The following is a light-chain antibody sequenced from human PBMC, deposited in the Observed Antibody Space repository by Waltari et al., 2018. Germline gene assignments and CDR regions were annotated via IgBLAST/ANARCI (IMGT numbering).Light chain of an antibody. V-gene: IGLV2-14*01. CDR2: DDL. Sequence: QSALTQPASVSGSLGQSITIPCTGTSSYICFYHYLTWYQQPPCKAPKLIIYDDLTWHSGVSRLFSGSTSGNTASLPISGLQAEDEADYYCNSYTGYYTWVFGGGTKLTVL. J-gene: IGLJ3*02. CDR3: NSYTGYYTWV. CDR1: SSYICFYHY.